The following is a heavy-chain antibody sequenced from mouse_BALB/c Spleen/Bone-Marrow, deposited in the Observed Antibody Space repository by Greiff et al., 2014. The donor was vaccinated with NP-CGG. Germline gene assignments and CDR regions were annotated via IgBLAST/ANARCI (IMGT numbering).Heavy chain of an antibody. CDR1: GYTFTSYW. V-gene: IGHV1-7*01. J-gene: IGHJ4*01. CDR3: ARGTVVAYYYAMDY. CDR2: INPSTGYT. Sequence: VQLQESGAELAKPGASVEMSCKASGYTFTSYWMHWVKQRPGQGLEWIGYINPSTGYTEYNQKFKDKATLTADKSSSTAYMQLSSLTSEDSAVYYCARGTVVAYYYAMDYWGQGTSVTVSS. D-gene: IGHD1-1*01.